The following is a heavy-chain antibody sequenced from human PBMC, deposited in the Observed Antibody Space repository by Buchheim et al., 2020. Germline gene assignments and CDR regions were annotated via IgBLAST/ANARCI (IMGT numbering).Heavy chain of an antibody. CDR3: ARGGWYPDY. CDR2: ISYDGSNK. CDR1: GFTFSSYA. J-gene: IGHJ4*02. Sequence: QVQLVESGGGVVQPGRSLRLSCAASGFTFSSYAMHWVRQAPGKGLEWVAVISYDGSNKYYADSVKGRFTISSDNSKNTLYLQMNSLRAEDTAVYYCARGGWYPDYWGQGTL. V-gene: IGHV3-30-3*01. D-gene: IGHD6-19*01.